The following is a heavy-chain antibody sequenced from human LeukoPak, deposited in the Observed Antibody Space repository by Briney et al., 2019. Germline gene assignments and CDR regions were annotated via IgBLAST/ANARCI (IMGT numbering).Heavy chain of an antibody. V-gene: IGHV3-53*01. D-gene: IGHD4-11*01. CDR3: ARYDYSNYEGWFDP. CDR2: IYSGGST. CDR1: GFTVSSNY. Sequence: GGSLRLSCAAPGFTVSSNYMSWVRQAPGKGLEWVSVIYSGGSTYYADSVKGRFTISRDNSKNTLYLQMNSLRAEDTVVYYCARYDYSNYEGWFDPWGQGTLVTVSS. J-gene: IGHJ5*02.